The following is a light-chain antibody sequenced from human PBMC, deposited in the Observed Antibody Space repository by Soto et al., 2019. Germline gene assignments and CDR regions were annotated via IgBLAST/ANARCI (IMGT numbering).Light chain of an antibody. CDR2: DSS. CDR1: QGISNW. CDR3: QQTDHFPHT. V-gene: IGKV1-12*01. Sequence: DVQMTQSPSSVSASIGYTVTITCRASQGISNWLAWYQQKPGKAPNPLVYDSSNLQSGVPSRFSGSGSGTDFSLTISSLQPEDFATYYCQQTDHFPHTFGQGTRLEIK. J-gene: IGKJ5*01.